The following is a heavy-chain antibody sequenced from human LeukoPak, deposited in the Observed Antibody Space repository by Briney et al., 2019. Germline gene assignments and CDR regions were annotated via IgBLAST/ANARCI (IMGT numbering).Heavy chain of an antibody. CDR1: GGTFSSYA. Sequence: SVKVSCKASGGTFSSYAISWVRQAPGQGLEWMGGIIPIFGTANYAQKFQGRVTITADKSTSTAYMELSSLRSEDTAVYYCAREASLPPTGIVGATTFDIWGQGTMVTVSS. D-gene: IGHD1-26*01. CDR2: IIPIFGTA. CDR3: AREASLPPTGIVGATTFDI. J-gene: IGHJ3*02. V-gene: IGHV1-69*06.